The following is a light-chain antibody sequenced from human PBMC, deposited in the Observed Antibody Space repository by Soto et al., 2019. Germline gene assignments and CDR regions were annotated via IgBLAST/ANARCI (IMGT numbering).Light chain of an antibody. J-gene: IGLJ2*01. CDR3: SSYTRSNNLI. CDR2: EVT. Sequence: ALTQPASVSGSPGQSITISCTGTSSDVGGYNYVSWFQQSPGKAPKVMIYEVTNRPSGVSNRFSGSKSGNTASLTISGLQAEDEAHYYCSSYTRSNNLIFGGATKLTV. V-gene: IGLV2-14*01. CDR1: SSDVGGYNY.